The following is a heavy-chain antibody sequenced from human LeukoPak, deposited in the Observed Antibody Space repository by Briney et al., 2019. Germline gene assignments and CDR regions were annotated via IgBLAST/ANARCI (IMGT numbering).Heavy chain of an antibody. D-gene: IGHD6-6*01. Sequence: ASVKVSCKASGYTFTSYAMNWVRQAPGQGLEWMGWINTNTGNPTYAQGFTGRFVFSLDTSVSTAYLQISSLKAEDTAVYYCARLARPQYYYYMDVWGKGTTVTVSS. V-gene: IGHV7-4-1*02. J-gene: IGHJ6*03. CDR3: ARLARPQYYYYMDV. CDR2: INTNTGNP. CDR1: GYTFTSYA.